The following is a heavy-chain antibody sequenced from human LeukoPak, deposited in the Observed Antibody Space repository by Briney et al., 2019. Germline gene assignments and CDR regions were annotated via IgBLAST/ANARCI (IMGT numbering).Heavy chain of an antibody. CDR1: GGSISSYY. D-gene: IGHD5-24*01. CDR2: TSYSGRA. V-gene: IGHV4-59*08. Sequence: SETLSLTCTVSGGSISSYYWSCIRQPPGRGLQWIGSTSYSGRANYNPSLKDRVTVSLDTSKNQFYLKVTSVTAADTAVYYCARRRVEMAPITEGNWFDSWGQGTPVTVSS. J-gene: IGHJ5*01. CDR3: ARRRVEMAPITEGNWFDS.